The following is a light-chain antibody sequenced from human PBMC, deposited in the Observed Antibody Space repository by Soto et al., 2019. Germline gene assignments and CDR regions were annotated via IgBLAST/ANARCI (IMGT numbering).Light chain of an antibody. Sequence: QSVLTQPPSASGTPGQRVTISCSGSSSNVGSLSVDWYQHLPGTAPKLLIYSNNQRPSGVPDRFSGSKSGTSASLAISGLQSEDEADYYCAAWDDSLSGLYVFGTGTKLTVL. V-gene: IGLV1-44*01. CDR3: AAWDDSLSGLYV. CDR1: SSNVGSLS. J-gene: IGLJ1*01. CDR2: SNN.